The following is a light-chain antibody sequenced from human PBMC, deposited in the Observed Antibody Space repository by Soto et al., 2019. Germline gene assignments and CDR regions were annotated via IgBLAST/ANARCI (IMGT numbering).Light chain of an antibody. CDR2: SAS. CDR1: RSINTY. Sequence: DIQMTQSPSSLSASVGDRVTITCRASRSINTYVNWYQQRPGKAPELLIYSASSLHTGVPSRFSGSGAGTDFTFTINSLLPEDFAIYYCQQTYSTPRTFGQRTKVDIK. CDR3: QQTYSTPRT. J-gene: IGKJ1*01. V-gene: IGKV1-39*01.